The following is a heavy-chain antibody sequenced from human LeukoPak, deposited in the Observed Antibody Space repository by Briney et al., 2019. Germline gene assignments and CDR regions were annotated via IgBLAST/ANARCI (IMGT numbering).Heavy chain of an antibody. D-gene: IGHD5-12*01. CDR3: AKGYSRVDY. Sequence: GESLKISCKASGYFFTSYWIGWVRQMPGKGLEWMGIINPSDSDTRYSPSFQGRVTISADKSISTVYLQWSSLKASDTAKYYCAKGYSRVDYWGQGTLVTVSS. CDR2: INPSDSDT. CDR1: GYFFTSYW. V-gene: IGHV5-51*01. J-gene: IGHJ4*02.